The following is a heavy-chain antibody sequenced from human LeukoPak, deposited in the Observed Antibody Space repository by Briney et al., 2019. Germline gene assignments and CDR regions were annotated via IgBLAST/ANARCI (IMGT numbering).Heavy chain of an antibody. V-gene: IGHV3-23*01. CDR3: AKGAYSSSWYFSDYYYYYGMDV. D-gene: IGHD6-13*01. CDR2: ISGSGGST. J-gene: IGHJ6*02. CDR1: GFTFSSYA. Sequence: GGSLRLSCAASGFTFSSYAMSWVRQAPGKGLEWVSAISGSGGSTYYEDSVKGRFTISRDNSKNTLYLQMNSLRAEDTAVYYCAKGAYSSSWYFSDYYYYYGMDVWGQGTTVTVSS.